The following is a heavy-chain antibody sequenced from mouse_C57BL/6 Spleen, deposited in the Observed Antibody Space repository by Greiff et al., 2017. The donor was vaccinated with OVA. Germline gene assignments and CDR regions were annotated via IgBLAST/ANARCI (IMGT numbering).Heavy chain of an antibody. D-gene: IGHD3-2*02. Sequence: VKLQESGPELVKPGASVKISCKASGYAFSSSWMNWVKQRPGKGLEWIGRIYPGDGDTNYNGKFKGKATLTADKSSSTAYMQLSSLTSEDSAVYFCARGTAQATCAYWGQGTLVTVSA. V-gene: IGHV1-82*01. CDR3: ARGTAQATCAY. CDR1: GYAFSSSW. CDR2: IYPGDGDT. J-gene: IGHJ3*01.